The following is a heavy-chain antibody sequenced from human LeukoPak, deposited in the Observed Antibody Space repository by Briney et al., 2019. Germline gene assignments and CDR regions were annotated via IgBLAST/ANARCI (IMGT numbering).Heavy chain of an antibody. V-gene: IGHV1-18*01. CDR3: ARDTPQGGPYDY. Sequence: ASVKVSCKASGYTFNSYGIRWVRQAPGRWLELMGWISAYNGNTNYAQKLQGRVTMTTDTSTSTAYMELRSLRSDDTAVYYCARDTPQGGPYDYWGQGTLVTVSS. CDR1: GYTFNSYG. CDR2: ISAYNGNT. D-gene: IGHD2-15*01. J-gene: IGHJ4*02.